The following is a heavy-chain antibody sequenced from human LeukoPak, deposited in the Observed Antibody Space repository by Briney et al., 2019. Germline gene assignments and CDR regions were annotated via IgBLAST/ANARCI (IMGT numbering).Heavy chain of an antibody. J-gene: IGHJ4*02. V-gene: IGHV4-59*01. Sequence: SETLSLTCTVSGVSISSYYWSWIRQPPGKGLEWIGYIYYSGSTNYNPSLKSRVTISVDTSKNQFSLKLSSVIAADTAVYYCAKNTWELLQWGQGTLVTVSS. CDR3: AKNTWELLQ. CDR2: IYYSGST. CDR1: GVSISSYY. D-gene: IGHD1-26*01.